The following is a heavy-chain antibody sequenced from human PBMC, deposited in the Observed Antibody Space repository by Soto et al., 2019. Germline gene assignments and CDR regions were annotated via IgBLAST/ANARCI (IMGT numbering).Heavy chain of an antibody. CDR3: AKRRNVLRFLEWSSGMDV. CDR2: IPYDESNK. J-gene: IGHJ6*02. Sequence: PGGSLRLSCAASGFTFSSYGMHWVRQAPGKGLEWVAFIPYDESNKYYADSVKGRFTISRDNSRTTLYLQMNSLRAEDTAVYFCAKRRNVLRFLEWSSGMDVWGHGTTVTVSS. CDR1: GFTFSSYG. D-gene: IGHD3-3*01. V-gene: IGHV3-30*02.